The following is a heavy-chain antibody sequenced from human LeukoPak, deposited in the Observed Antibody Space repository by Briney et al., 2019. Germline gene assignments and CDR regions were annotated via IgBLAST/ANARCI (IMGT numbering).Heavy chain of an antibody. Sequence: SETLSLTCAVYGGSFSGYYWSWIRQPPGKGLEWIGEINHSGSTNYNPSLKSRVTISVDTSKNQFSLKLSSVTAADTAVYYCARGIVVVPAARPHWFDPWGQGTLVTVSS. CDR2: INHSGST. J-gene: IGHJ5*02. V-gene: IGHV4-34*01. D-gene: IGHD2-2*01. CDR1: GGSFSGYY. CDR3: ARGIVVVPAARPHWFDP.